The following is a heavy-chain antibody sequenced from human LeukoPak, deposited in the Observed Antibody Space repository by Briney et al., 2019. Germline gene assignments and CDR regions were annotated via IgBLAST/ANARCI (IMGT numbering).Heavy chain of an antibody. J-gene: IGHJ5*02. D-gene: IGHD3-10*01. CDR3: VNSGFDP. CDR2: IHYDGTNE. Sequence: GGSLRLSCVASGFTFSSYGMHWVRQAPGKGLEWVAFIHYDGTNEYYADSVKGRFTISRDNFKNTLSLQMNGLRVEDTALYYCVNSGFDPWGQGTLVTVSS. V-gene: IGHV3-30*02. CDR1: GFTFSSYG.